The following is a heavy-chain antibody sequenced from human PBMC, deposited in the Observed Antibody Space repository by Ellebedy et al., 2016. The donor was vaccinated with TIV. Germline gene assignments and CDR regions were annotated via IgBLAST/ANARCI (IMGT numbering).Heavy chain of an antibody. Sequence: MPSETLPLTCAVYGGSFSGYYWSWIGQPPGKGLEWIGEISHSGSTTYKPSLKSRVTISVDTSKNQFSLKLSSVTAADTAVYYCARRKYSKSPCFNYWGQGTLVTVSS. CDR1: GGSFSGYY. V-gene: IGHV4-34*01. D-gene: IGHD1-26*01. CDR2: ISHSGST. CDR3: ARRKYSKSPCFNY. J-gene: IGHJ4*02.